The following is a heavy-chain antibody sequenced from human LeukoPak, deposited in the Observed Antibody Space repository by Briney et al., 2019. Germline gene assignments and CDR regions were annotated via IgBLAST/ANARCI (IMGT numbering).Heavy chain of an antibody. CDR3: ASASGWFGEPMERHNY. CDR2: INPNSGGT. D-gene: IGHD3-10*01. Sequence: VASVKVSCKASGYTFTGYYLHWVRQAPGQGLEWMGWINPNSGGTNYAQKFQGRVTMTRDTSISTAYMELSRLRSDDTAVYYCASASGWFGEPMERHNYWGQGTLVTVSS. V-gene: IGHV1-2*02. CDR1: GYTFTGYY. J-gene: IGHJ4*02.